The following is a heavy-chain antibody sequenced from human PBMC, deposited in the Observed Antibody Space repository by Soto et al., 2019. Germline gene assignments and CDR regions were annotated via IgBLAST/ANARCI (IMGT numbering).Heavy chain of an antibody. Sequence: EVQLVASGGGLVQPGGSLRLSCAASGFSFSTYAMNWVRQTPGKGLEWLTYISSSGSVTHYADSVKGRFTISRDNAKDSLFLQMNSLRDEDTAVYYCTRDGDWGQGTLVTVSS. CDR3: TRDGD. CDR2: ISSSGSVT. CDR1: GFSFSTYA. V-gene: IGHV3-48*02. J-gene: IGHJ4*02.